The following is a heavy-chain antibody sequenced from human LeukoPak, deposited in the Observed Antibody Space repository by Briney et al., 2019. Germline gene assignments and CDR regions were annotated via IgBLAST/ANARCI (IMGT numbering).Heavy chain of an antibody. CDR2: ISAYNGNT. D-gene: IGHD2-2*02. V-gene: IGHV1-18*01. J-gene: IGHJ5*02. CDR1: GYTFTSYG. Sequence: ASVKVSCKASGYTFTSYGISWVRQAPGQGLEWMGWISAYNGNTNYAQKLQGRVTMTTDTSTSTAYMELRSLRSDDTAVYYCARDYCSSTSCYMYNWLDPWGQGTLVTVSS. CDR3: ARDYCSSTSCYMYNWLDP.